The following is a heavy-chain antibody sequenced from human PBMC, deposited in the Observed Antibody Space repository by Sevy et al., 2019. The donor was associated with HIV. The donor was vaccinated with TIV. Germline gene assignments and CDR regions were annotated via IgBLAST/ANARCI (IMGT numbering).Heavy chain of an antibody. D-gene: IGHD2-2*02. Sequence: GGSLRLSCAASGYIFSSYTMTWVRQAPGKGLEWVSGITGSGGNTYYADSVKGRFTISRDNSKSTLYLQMNNLRAEDTAVYYCAKDIGYCSSTSCYTYYYYGMDVWGQGTTVTVSS. CDR1: GYIFSSYT. V-gene: IGHV3-23*01. CDR3: AKDIGYCSSTSCYTYYYYGMDV. CDR2: ITGSGGNT. J-gene: IGHJ6*02.